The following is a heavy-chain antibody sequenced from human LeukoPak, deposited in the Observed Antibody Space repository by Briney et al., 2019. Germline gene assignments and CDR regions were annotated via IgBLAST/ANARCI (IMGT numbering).Heavy chain of an antibody. V-gene: IGHV1-18*04. J-gene: IGHJ5*02. CDR2: ISAYNGNT. CDR1: GYTFTDYF. Sequence: GASVKVSCKTSGYTFTDYFLHWLRQAPGQGLEWMGWISAYNGNTNYAQKLQGRVTMTTDTSTSTAYMELRSLRSDDTAVYYCARGRLVAIYWFDPWGQGTLVTVSS. D-gene: IGHD3-16*01. CDR3: ARGRLVAIYWFDP.